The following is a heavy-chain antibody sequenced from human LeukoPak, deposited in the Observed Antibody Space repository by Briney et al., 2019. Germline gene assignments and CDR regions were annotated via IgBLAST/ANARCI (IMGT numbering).Heavy chain of an antibody. D-gene: IGHD3-16*01. V-gene: IGHV3-21*01. CDR2: ISSRSTYI. CDR3: AKSTRAVMAMMDV. J-gene: IGHJ6*04. Sequence: GSLRLSCAASGFTFSSYSMNWVRQAPGKGLEWVSSISSRSTYIYHADSVKGRFTISRDNAKNSLFLQINSLRAEDTAVYFCAKSTRAVMAMMDVWGKGTTVTVSS. CDR1: GFTFSSYS.